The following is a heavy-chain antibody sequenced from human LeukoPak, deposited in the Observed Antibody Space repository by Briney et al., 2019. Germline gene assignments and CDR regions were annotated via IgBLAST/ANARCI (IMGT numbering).Heavy chain of an antibody. CDR1: GGTFSSYA. CDR2: IIPIFGTA. Sequence: SVRVSCKASGGTFSSYAISWVRQAPGQGLEWMGGIIPIFGTANYAQKFQGRVTITADESTSTAYMELSRLRSEDTAVYYCARGETDIVATIERREVLALLDYWGQGTLVTVSS. D-gene: IGHD5-12*01. V-gene: IGHV1-69*13. CDR3: ARGETDIVATIERREVLALLDY. J-gene: IGHJ4*02.